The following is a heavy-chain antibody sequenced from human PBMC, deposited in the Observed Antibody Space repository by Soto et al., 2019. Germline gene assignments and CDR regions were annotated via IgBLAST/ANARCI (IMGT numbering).Heavy chain of an antibody. D-gene: IGHD1-1*01. J-gene: IGHJ6*02. Sequence: PGGSLRLSCAASGFTFSSYALHWVRQAPGKGLEWVAVISYDGSNKYHADSVKGRFTISRDNSKNTLYLQMNSLRAEDTAVYYCARDRTTGRAYHYYYYGMAVWGQGTSVTVSS. CDR1: GFTFSSYA. CDR3: ARDRTTGRAYHYYYYGMAV. CDR2: ISYDGSNK. V-gene: IGHV3-30-3*01.